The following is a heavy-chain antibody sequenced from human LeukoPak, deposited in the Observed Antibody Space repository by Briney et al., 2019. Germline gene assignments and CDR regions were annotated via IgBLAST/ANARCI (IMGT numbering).Heavy chain of an antibody. CDR2: INHSGST. CDR3: ARGRRYCSSTSCYMRAWFDP. CDR1: GGSFSGYY. V-gene: IGHV4-34*01. D-gene: IGHD2-2*02. Sequence: SETLSLTCAVYGGSFSGYYWSWVRQPPGKGLEWMGEINHSGSTNYNPSLKSRVTISVDTSKNQFSLKLSSGTAADTAVYYCARGRRYCSSTSCYMRAWFDPWGQGTLVTVSS. J-gene: IGHJ5*02.